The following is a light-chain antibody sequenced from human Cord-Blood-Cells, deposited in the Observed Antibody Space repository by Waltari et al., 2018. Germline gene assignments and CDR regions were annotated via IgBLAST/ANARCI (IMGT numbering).Light chain of an antibody. V-gene: IGLV2-14*04. J-gene: IGLJ3*02. Sequence: SPGQSITISCTGTSCDVGGYNYVSWYQQHPGKAPKLMIYDVSNRPSGVSNRFSGSKSGNTASLTISGLQAEAEADYYCSSYTSSSTLEVFGGGTKLTVL. CDR2: DVS. CDR3: SSYTSSSTLEV. CDR1: SCDVGGYNY.